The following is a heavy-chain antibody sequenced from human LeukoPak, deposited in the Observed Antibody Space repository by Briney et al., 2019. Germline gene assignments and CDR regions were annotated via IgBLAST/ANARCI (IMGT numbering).Heavy chain of an antibody. CDR3: AKASRDSSGYYPFDY. V-gene: IGHV3-30*02. J-gene: IGHJ4*02. CDR1: GFTISSYG. CDR2: IRYDGSNK. Sequence: PGGSLRLSCAASGFTISSYGMHWVRQPPGKGLEWVAFIRYDGSNKYYADSVKGRFTISRDNSKNTLYLQMNSLRAEDTAVYYCAKASRDSSGYYPFDYWGQGTLVTVSS. D-gene: IGHD3-22*01.